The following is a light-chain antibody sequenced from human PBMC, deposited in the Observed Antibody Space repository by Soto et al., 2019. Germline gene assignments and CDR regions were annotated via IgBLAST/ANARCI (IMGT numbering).Light chain of an antibody. J-gene: IGKJ3*01. CDR3: QQYNDWPFT. CDR2: GVS. Sequence: EIVMTQSPGTLSVSPGERATLSCRASQSVSVNLAWYQQKPGQAPRLLIYGVSTRATGIPARFSGSESGTEFTITISTPPSEDFAVYYCQQYNDWPFTFGPGTKVDIK. V-gene: IGKV3-15*01. CDR1: QSVSVN.